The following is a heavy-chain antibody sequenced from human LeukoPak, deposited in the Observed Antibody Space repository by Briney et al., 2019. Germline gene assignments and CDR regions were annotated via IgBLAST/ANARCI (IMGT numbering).Heavy chain of an antibody. V-gene: IGHV3-23*01. CDR3: VRHDSFIPY. J-gene: IGHJ4*02. CDR1: GFTFNYYA. CDR2: ISDAEGRT. D-gene: IGHD3-16*01. Sequence: GGSLRLSCAASGFTFNYYAMSWVRQAPGKGLEWVSGISDAEGRTYYTDSVTGRFTISRDNTKNTVYLQMNNLRADDTAVYFCVRHDSFIPYWGQGTLVSVSS.